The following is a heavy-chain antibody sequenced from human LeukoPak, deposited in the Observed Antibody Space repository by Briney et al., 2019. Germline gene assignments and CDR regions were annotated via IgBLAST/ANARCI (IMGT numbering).Heavy chain of an antibody. D-gene: IGHD6-6*01. Sequence: PGGSLRLSCAASGFIFDDYGMSWVRQAPGKGLEWVSGINWNGSITGYADSVKGRFTISRDNAKNSLYLQMNSLRAEDTAVYYCATLHRGSSDFDYWGQGTLVTVSS. V-gene: IGHV3-20*04. CDR2: INWNGSIT. CDR1: GFIFDDYG. CDR3: ATLHRGSSDFDY. J-gene: IGHJ4*02.